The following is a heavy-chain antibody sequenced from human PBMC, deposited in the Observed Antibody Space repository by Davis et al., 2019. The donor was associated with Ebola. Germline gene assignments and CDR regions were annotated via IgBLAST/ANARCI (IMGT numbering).Heavy chain of an antibody. V-gene: IGHV1-2*06. CDR2: IYVYKGTT. D-gene: IGHD1-14*01. CDR3: ARPILPEVTHCGVDY. J-gene: IGHJ4*02. CDR1: VYTFTNYY. Sequence: SVNVSCMASVYTFTNYYIYWVRHASEHGLESMGRIYVYKGTTIFADKFQGRVTMTTDTSITTAYMELSSLNSDDTAIYYCARPILPEVTHCGVDYWGQGTLVTVSS.